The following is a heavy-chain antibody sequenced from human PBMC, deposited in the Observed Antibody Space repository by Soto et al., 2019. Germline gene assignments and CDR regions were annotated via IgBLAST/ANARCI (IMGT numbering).Heavy chain of an antibody. Sequence: SCKASGGTFSSYAMSWVRQAPGKGLEWVSAISGSGGSTYYADSVKGRFTISRDNSKNTLYLQMNSLRAEDTAVYYCLSYGGNSGTVDYWGQGTLVTVSS. J-gene: IGHJ4*02. V-gene: IGHV3-23*01. CDR1: GGTFSSYA. D-gene: IGHD2-21*02. CDR2: ISGSGGST. CDR3: LSYGGNSGTVDY.